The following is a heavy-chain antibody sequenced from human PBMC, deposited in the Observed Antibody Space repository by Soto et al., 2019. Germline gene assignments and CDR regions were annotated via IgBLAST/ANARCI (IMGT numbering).Heavy chain of an antibody. CDR3: ARARYYGSGSYYYYYGMDV. CDR1: GGSISSYY. J-gene: IGHJ6*02. Sequence: PSETLSLTCTVSGGSISSYYWSWIRQPPGKGLEWIGYIYYSGSTNYNPSLKSRVTISVDTSKNQFSLKLSSVTAADTAVYYCARARYYGSGSYYYYYGMDVWGQGTTVTVSS. D-gene: IGHD3-10*01. CDR2: IYYSGST. V-gene: IGHV4-59*01.